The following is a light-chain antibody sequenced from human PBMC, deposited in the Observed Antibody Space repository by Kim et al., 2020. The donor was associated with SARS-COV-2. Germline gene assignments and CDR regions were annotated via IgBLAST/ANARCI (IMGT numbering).Light chain of an antibody. CDR1: ARVGSNH. V-gene: IGKV3-20*01. CDR2: GAS. J-gene: IGKJ1*01. CDR3: QQYGNSPRT. Sequence: SPGERPTPAGKASARVGSNHLAWYQQKRGQVPRLLIYGASTRGPGIPGRFSGSGSGADFTLTISRLEPEDFAVYYCQQYGNSPRTFGQGTKVDIK.